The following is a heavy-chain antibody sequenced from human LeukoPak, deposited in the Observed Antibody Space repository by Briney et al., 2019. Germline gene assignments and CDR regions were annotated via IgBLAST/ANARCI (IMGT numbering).Heavy chain of an antibody. CDR1: GFTFSDYY. Sequence: GGSLRLSCAASGFTFSDYYMSWIRQAPGKGLEWVSYISSSSSYRNYADSVRGRFTISRDNAKNSLYLQMSSLRAEDTAVYYCARSIQAAAVDYWGQGTLVTVSS. CDR3: ARSIQAAAVDY. V-gene: IGHV3-11*03. D-gene: IGHD6-13*01. CDR2: ISSSSSYR. J-gene: IGHJ4*02.